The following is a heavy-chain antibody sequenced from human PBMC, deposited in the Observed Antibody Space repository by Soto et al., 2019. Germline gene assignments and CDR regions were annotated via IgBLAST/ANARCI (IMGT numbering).Heavy chain of an antibody. D-gene: IGHD1-20*01. Sequence: EVHLVASGGGLVQPGGSLRLSCAASGFRFDDYGIYWVRQAPGKGLEWVAAIGWSGINIAYADSVKGRFTISRDNARNSLHLQMVSVRVADTSFYFCAGVMAAYTCSDPFDHWGQGTLVTVSS. V-gene: IGHV3-9*01. CDR1: GFRFDDYG. J-gene: IGHJ4*02. CDR3: AGVMAAYTCSDPFDH. CDR2: IGWSGINI.